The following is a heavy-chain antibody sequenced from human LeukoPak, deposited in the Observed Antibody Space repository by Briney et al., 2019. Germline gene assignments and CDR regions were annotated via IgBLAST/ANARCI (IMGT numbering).Heavy chain of an antibody. Sequence: SETLSLTCTVSGGSISSYYWSWIRQPAGKGLEWIGRIYTSGSTNYNPSLKSRVTMSVDTSKNQFSLKLSSVTAADTAVYYCARGNPGIAAAGFRGDAFDIWGQGTMVTVSS. CDR1: GGSISSYY. D-gene: IGHD6-13*01. CDR3: ARGNPGIAAAGFRGDAFDI. J-gene: IGHJ3*02. CDR2: IYTSGST. V-gene: IGHV4-4*07.